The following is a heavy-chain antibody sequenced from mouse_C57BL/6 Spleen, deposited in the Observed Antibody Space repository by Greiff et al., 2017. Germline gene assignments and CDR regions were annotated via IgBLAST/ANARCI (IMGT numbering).Heavy chain of an antibody. J-gene: IGHJ4*01. CDR1: GYSFTSYY. CDR2: IYPGSGNT. CDR3: ARSSNYVGGYYYAMDY. D-gene: IGHD2-4*01. V-gene: IGHV1-66*01. Sequence: LQESGPELVKPGASVKISCKASGYSFTSYYIHWVKQRPGQGLEWIGWIYPGSGNTKYNEKFKGKATLTADTSSSTAYMQLSSLTSEDSAVYYCARSSNYVGGYYYAMDYWGQGTSVTVSS.